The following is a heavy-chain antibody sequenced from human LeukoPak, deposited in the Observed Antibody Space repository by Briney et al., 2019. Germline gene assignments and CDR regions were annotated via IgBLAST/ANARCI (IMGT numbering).Heavy chain of an antibody. CDR2: IKQDRRDK. D-gene: IGHD6-6*01. CDR3: TKEIAARPGYNWFYP. J-gene: IGHJ5*02. CDR1: GFTFSSFW. V-gene: IGHV3-7*01. Sequence: GGSLRLSCAASGFTFSSFWMSWVRQAPGRGLEWLANIKQDRRDKYYVRSVKGRFTISRDNAKNSLCLQRNSLRAEDASLYSCTKEIAARPGYNWFYPWGQRTLVTVSS.